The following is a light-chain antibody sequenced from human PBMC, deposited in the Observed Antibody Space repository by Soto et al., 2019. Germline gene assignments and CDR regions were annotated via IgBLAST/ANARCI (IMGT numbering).Light chain of an antibody. CDR2: DVS. Sequence: QSVLTQPRSVSGSPGQSVTISCTGTSSDVGGYNYVSWYQQHPGKAPKLMIYDVSQRPSGVPDRFSGSRSGNTASLTISGLQSEYEADYYCCAYAGTYTVFGGGTKLTVL. J-gene: IGLJ2*01. V-gene: IGLV2-11*01. CDR3: CAYAGTYTV. CDR1: SSDVGGYNY.